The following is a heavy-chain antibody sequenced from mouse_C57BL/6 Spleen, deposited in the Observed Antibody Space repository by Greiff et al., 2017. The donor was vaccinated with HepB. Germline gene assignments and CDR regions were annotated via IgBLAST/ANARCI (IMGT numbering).Heavy chain of an antibody. Sequence: EVQLQESGPGLVKPSQSLSLTCSVTGYSITSGYYWNWIRQFPGNKLEWMGYISYDGSNNYNPSLKNRISITRDTSKNQFFLKLNSVTTEDTATYYSARDRSSYVERYFDYWGQGTTLTVSS. V-gene: IGHV3-6*01. CDR1: GYSITSGYY. J-gene: IGHJ2*01. CDR2: ISYDGSN. CDR3: ARDRSSYVERYFDY. D-gene: IGHD1-1*01.